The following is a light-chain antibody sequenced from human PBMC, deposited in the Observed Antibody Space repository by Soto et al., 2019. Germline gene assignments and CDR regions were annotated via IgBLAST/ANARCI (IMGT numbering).Light chain of an antibody. CDR3: QQFYNYWT. J-gene: IGKJ1*01. Sequence: DIQMTQSPSTLSASVGDRVTITCRASQSISNYLAWYQQTPGKAPKPLIYKASSLESGVPSRFSGSGSGTEFTLTISSLQPDDFATYYCQQFYNYWTFGQGTKVEIK. CDR1: QSISNY. CDR2: KAS. V-gene: IGKV1-5*03.